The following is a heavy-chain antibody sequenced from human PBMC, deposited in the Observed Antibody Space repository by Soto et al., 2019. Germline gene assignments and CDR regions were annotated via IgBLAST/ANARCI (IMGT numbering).Heavy chain of an antibody. CDR3: ARQMVTTFSFGH. CDR2: IHPSDSDS. CDR1: GYSFTSQW. V-gene: IGHV5-51*01. J-gene: IGHJ4*02. D-gene: IGHD4-17*01. Sequence: GESLKISCKGSGYSFTSQWIAWVRQMPGKGLEWMGIIHPSDSDSRYSQSFQGQVTFSVDKSINTAYLQWSSVRASDTAIYYCARQMVTTFSFGHWRQGTRVTVSS.